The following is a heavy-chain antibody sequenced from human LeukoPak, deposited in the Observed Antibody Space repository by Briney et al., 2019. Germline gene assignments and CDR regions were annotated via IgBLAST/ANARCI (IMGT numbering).Heavy chain of an antibody. CDR2: MDPNSGNT. CDR3: AATSGSSWYEDYYYGMDV. J-gene: IGHJ6*02. V-gene: IGHV1-8*01. Sequence: ASVKVSCKASGYTFTSYDINWVRQATGQGLEWMGWMDPNSGNTGYAQKFQGRVTMTRNTSISTAYMELSSLRSEDTAVYYCAATSGSSWYEDYYYGMDVWGQGTTVTVSS. CDR1: GYTFTSYD. D-gene: IGHD6-13*01.